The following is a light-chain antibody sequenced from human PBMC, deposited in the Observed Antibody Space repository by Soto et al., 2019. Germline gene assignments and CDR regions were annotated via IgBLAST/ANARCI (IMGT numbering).Light chain of an antibody. V-gene: IGKV1-5*03. Sequence: DIQMTQSPSTLSASVGDSVTITCRASQTIYTWLAWYQQRPGKAPKLLIYEASSLDVGVPSRFSGSGSGTEFTLTISSLQPDDFATYYCQQYNTFWTFGQGTKVHIK. CDR1: QTIYTW. J-gene: IGKJ1*01. CDR3: QQYNTFWT. CDR2: EAS.